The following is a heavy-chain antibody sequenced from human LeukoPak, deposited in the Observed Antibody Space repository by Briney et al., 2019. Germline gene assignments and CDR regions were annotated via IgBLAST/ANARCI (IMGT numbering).Heavy chain of an antibody. D-gene: IGHD3-22*01. Sequence: QPGGSLRLSCAASGFTFSSYWMHWVRQGPGKGLVWVSRINSGGSSTSYADSVKGRFTTSRDNAKNTLYLQMNSLRAEDTAVYYCARSLITSGYYSSGYWGQGTLVTVSS. CDR3: ARSLITSGYYSSGY. V-gene: IGHV3-74*01. CDR2: INSGGSST. CDR1: GFTFSSYW. J-gene: IGHJ4*02.